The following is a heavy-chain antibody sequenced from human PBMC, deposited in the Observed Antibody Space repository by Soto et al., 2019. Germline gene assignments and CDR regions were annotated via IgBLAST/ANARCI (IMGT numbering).Heavy chain of an antibody. J-gene: IGHJ4*02. CDR2: INHSGST. D-gene: IGHD1-7*01. V-gene: IGHV4-34*01. CDR1: GGSFSGYY. CDR3: ARGRWGTRTGTRVYYFDY. Sequence: PSETLSLTCAVYGGSFSGYYWSWIRQPPGKGLEWIGEINHSGSTNYNPSLKSRVTISVDTSKNQFSLKLSSVTAADTAVYYCARGRWGTRTGTRVYYFDYWGQGTLVTVSS.